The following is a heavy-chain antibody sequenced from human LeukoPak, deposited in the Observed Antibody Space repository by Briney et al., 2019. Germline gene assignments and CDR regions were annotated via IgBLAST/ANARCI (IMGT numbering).Heavy chain of an antibody. J-gene: IGHJ4*02. CDR3: AKDRGYDILTGYYT. V-gene: IGHV1-24*01. Sequence: ASVKVSCKVSGYTLTELSMHWVRQAPGKGLEWMGGFDPEDGETIYAQKFQGRVTMTEDTSTDTAYMELNSLRAEDTAVYFCAKDRGYDILTGYYTWGQGTLVTVSS. CDR2: FDPEDGET. CDR1: GYTLTELS. D-gene: IGHD3-9*01.